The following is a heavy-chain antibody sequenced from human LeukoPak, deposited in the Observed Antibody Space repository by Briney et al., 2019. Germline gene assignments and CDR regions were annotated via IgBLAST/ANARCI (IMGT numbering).Heavy chain of an antibody. Sequence: SETLSLTCAVSGGSISSGGYSWSWIRQPPGKGLEWIGYIYHSGSTYYNPSLKSRVTISVDRSKNQFSLKLSSVTAADTAVYFCARGGWYHDCWGQGTLVTVSS. V-gene: IGHV4-30-2*01. CDR1: GGSISSGGYS. D-gene: IGHD6-19*01. J-gene: IGHJ4*02. CDR3: ARGGWYHDC. CDR2: IYHSGST.